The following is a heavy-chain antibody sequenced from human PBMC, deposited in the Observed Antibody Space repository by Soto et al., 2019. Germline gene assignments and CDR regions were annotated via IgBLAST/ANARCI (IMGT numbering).Heavy chain of an antibody. Sequence: PSETLSLTCTVSGGSISSSSYYWGWIRQPPGKGLEWIGSIYYSGSTYYNPSLKSRVTISVDTSKNQFSLKLSSVTAADTAVYYCARASAYGGRNWFDPWGQGTLVT. CDR3: ARASAYGGRNWFDP. CDR1: GGSISSSSYY. CDR2: IYYSGST. J-gene: IGHJ5*02. D-gene: IGHD5-12*01. V-gene: IGHV4-39*01.